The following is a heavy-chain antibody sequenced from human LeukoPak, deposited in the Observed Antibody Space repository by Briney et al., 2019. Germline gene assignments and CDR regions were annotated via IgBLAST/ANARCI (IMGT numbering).Heavy chain of an antibody. V-gene: IGHV1-69*06. D-gene: IGHD1-26*01. CDR2: IIPIFGTA. CDR1: GGTFSSYA. CDR3: ARTRRGGGATIGVLNPFDY. Sequence: SVTVSCKASGGTFSSYAISWVRQAPGQGLEGMGGIIPIFGTANYAQKFQGRVTITADKSTSTAYMELSSLRSEDTAVYYCARTRRGGGATIGVLNPFDYWGQGTLVTVSS. J-gene: IGHJ4*02.